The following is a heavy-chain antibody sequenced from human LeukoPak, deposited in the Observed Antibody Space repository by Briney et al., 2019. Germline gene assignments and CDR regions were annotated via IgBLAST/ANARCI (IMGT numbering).Heavy chain of an antibody. D-gene: IGHD3-3*01. CDR2: IAHDGSKI. Sequence: PGGSLRLSCAASGFSFSSYGMHWVRQAPGKGLEWVAVIAHDGSKINYADSVKGRFTVSRDNSENTLYLQMNSLRSDDTAMYYCAEDFWNFRDSWGQGTLVTVSS. V-gene: IGHV3-30*03. CDR3: AEDFWNFRDS. CDR1: GFSFSSYG. J-gene: IGHJ5*01.